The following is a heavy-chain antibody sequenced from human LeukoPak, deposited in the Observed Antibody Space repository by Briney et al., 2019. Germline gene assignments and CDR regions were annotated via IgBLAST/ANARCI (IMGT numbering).Heavy chain of an antibody. Sequence: SETLSLTCTVSGDSISTYYWSWIRQPPGKGLEWIGYIFYSGSTNYNPSSTNYNPSLKSRVTISVDASKNQFSLKLNSVTAADTAVYYCARHYGPWGQGTLVTVSS. CDR1: GDSISTYY. J-gene: IGHJ4*02. V-gene: IGHV4-59*01. CDR2: IFYSGSTNYNPSST. CDR3: ARHYGP. D-gene: IGHD3-16*01.